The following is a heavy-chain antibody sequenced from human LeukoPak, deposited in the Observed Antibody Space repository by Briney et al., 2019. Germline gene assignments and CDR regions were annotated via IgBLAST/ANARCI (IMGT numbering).Heavy chain of an antibody. Sequence: GGSLRLSCAASGLTFSNYWMDWVRRAPGKGLEWVANIKQGGSEKNYVDSVKGRFIISRDNAKNSLYLQMNTLRADDTAVYYCARDGFGTGSNWGQGTLVTVSS. CDR2: IKQGGSEK. CDR1: GLTFSNYW. V-gene: IGHV3-7*03. J-gene: IGHJ4*02. D-gene: IGHD3-16*01. CDR3: ARDGFGTGSN.